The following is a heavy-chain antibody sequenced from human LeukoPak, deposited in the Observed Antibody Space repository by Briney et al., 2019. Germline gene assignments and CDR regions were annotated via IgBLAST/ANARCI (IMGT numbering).Heavy chain of an antibody. CDR2: ISYDGSNK. D-gene: IGHD3-10*01. CDR1: GFTFSSYA. J-gene: IGHJ4*02. V-gene: IGHV3-30*01. Sequence: PGGSLRLSCAASGFTFSSYAMHWVRQAPGKGLEWVAVISYDGSNKYYADSVKGRFTISRDNSKNTLYLQMNSLRAEDTAVYYCAGDRSGSPIEWSFDYWGQATLVSVSS. CDR3: AGDRSGSPIEWSFDY.